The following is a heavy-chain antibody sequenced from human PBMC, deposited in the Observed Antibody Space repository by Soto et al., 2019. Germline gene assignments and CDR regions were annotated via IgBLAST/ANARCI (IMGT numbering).Heavy chain of an antibody. J-gene: IGHJ4*02. CDR3: ANSWTTLTTGFDF. Sequence: GSLRLSCVASGFTFSSYAMRWVRQAPGKGLGWVAVISSDGSEKYYLDSVRDRFTISRDNSKNTLYLQMNNLRPEDTAMYYCANSWTTLTTGFDFWGQGALVTVSS. CDR1: GFTFSSYA. CDR2: ISSDGSEK. D-gene: IGHD4-17*01. V-gene: IGHV3-30*18.